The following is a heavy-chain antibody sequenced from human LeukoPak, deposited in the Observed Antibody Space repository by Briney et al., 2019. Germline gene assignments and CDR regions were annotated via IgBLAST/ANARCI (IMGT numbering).Heavy chain of an antibody. CDR2: ISGSGGST. D-gene: IGHD3-22*01. V-gene: IGHV3-23*01. J-gene: IGHJ4*02. CDR3: AKDPNYDSSGSSDY. Sequence: GGSLRLSCAASGFTFSSYAMSWVRQAPGKGLEWVSAISGSGGSTYYADSVKGRFTISRDQSKNTLYLQMNSLRAEDTAVYYCAKDPNYDSSGSSDYWGQGTLVTVSS. CDR1: GFTFSSYA.